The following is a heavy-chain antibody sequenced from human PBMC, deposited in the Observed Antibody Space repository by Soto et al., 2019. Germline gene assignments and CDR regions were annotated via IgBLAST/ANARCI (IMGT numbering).Heavy chain of an antibody. V-gene: IGHV4-30-4*01. CDR3: VREDDGGDRDYYGLDV. CDR2: IHYSGSV. CDR1: GGSISSDHYH. Sequence: QVQLQESGPGLVRPSQTLSLTCTVSGGSISSDHYHWTWIRQTHGKGLEWIGYIHYSGSVYYNPSLQSRVTMSVDTSKNLFSLKLCSVTAAETAVYFCVREDDGGDRDYYGLDVWGQGTTVTVSS. D-gene: IGHD4-17*01. J-gene: IGHJ6*02.